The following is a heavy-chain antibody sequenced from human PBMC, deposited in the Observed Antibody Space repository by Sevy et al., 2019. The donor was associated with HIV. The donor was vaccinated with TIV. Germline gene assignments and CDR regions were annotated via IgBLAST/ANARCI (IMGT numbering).Heavy chain of an antibody. V-gene: IGHV1-24*01. CDR1: GNTLTEFA. J-gene: IGHJ4*02. CDR3: ATTKDYYDSSAYPFDY. D-gene: IGHD3-22*01. CDR2: FDPEDDQT. Sequence: ASLKVSCKVSGNTLTEFAMHWVRQAPGKGLEWMGTFDPEDDQTIYAQNFQDRVTMTEDTSTDTAFMELRGLRSDDTAVYYCATTKDYYDSSAYPFDYWGQGTLVTVSS.